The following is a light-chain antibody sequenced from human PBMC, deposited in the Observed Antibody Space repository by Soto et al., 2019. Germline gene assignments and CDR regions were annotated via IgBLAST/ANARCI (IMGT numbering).Light chain of an antibody. J-gene: IGLJ2*01. V-gene: IGLV1-44*01. CDR1: TSNIGSNS. Sequence: QSVLTQPPSSFGTPGQRVTMSCSGSTSNIGSNSVNWYQQLPGAAPKLLIYRNSQRPSGVPDRFSGSKSGTSASLAISGLQSENEADSYCAVWDDSLNGLFFGGGTKLTVL. CDR3: AVWDDSLNGLF. CDR2: RNS.